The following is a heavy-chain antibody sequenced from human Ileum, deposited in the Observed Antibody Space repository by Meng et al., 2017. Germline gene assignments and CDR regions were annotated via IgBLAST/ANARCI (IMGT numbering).Heavy chain of an antibody. CDR1: GVSVNSGFYY. CDR3: TGGPDSAKSGY. J-gene: IGHJ4*02. CDR2: FHHSGSA. Sequence: SGPGLVRLSETLSLTCTVSGVSVNSGFYYWNWVRQPPGKGLEFIGSFHHSGSAHYNASLEGRVTMSLDTSKNQFSLRLTSVTAADSALYYCTGGPDSAKSGYWGQGTLVTVSS. V-gene: IGHV4-61*01. D-gene: IGHD1-14*01.